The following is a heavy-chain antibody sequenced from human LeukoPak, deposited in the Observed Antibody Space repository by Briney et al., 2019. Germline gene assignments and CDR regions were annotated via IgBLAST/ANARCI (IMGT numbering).Heavy chain of an antibody. Sequence: PSETLSLTCAVYGGSFSGYYWSWIRQPPGKGLEWIGEINHSGSTNYNPSLKSRVTISVDTSKNQFSLKLSSVTAADTAVYYCAGGLTGYSSGSYDYWGQGTLVTVSS. CDR3: AGGLTGYSSGSYDY. D-gene: IGHD6-19*01. CDR1: GGSFSGYY. V-gene: IGHV4-34*01. J-gene: IGHJ4*02. CDR2: INHSGST.